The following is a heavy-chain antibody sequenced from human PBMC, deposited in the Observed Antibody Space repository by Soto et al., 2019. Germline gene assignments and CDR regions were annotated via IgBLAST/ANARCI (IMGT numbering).Heavy chain of an antibody. CDR1: GFTFSNAW. CDR3: TTRFNDFWSGYYTGIGFDDY. D-gene: IGHD3-3*01. Sequence: GGSLRLSCAASGFTFSNAWMNWVRQAPGKGLEWVGRIKSKTDGGTTDYAAPVKGRFTISRDDSKNTLYLQMNSLKTEDTAVYYCTTRFNDFWSGYYTGIGFDDYWGQGTLVTVSS. V-gene: IGHV3-15*07. CDR2: IKSKTDGGTT. J-gene: IGHJ4*02.